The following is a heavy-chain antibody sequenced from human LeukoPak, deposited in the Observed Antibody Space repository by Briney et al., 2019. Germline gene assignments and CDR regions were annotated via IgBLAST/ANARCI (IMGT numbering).Heavy chain of an antibody. Sequence: GGSLRLSCAASGFTFSSYGMHWVRQAPGKGLEWVAVISYDGSNKYYADSVKGRFTISRDNSKNTLYLQMNSLRAEDTAVYYCAKDLLLEVYSGYDDDVWGKGTTVTISS. V-gene: IGHV3-30*18. J-gene: IGHJ6*04. CDR2: ISYDGSNK. CDR1: GFTFSSYG. CDR3: AKDLLLEVYSGYDDDV. D-gene: IGHD5-12*01.